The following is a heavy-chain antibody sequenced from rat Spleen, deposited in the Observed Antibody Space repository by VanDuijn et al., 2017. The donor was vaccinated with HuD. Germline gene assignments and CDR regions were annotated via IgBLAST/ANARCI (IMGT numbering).Heavy chain of an antibody. CDR3: ARHPLHHWYFDF. J-gene: IGHJ1*01. V-gene: IGHV5-19*01. CDR2: ISPSGGST. Sequence: EVQLVESGGGLVQPGRSLKLSCAASGFTFSNYGMHWIRQAPTKGLEWVASISPSGGSTYYRDSVKGRFTISRDNAKSTLYLQMDSLRSEDTATYYCARHPLHHWYFDFWGPGTMVTVSS. D-gene: IGHD3-8*01. CDR1: GFTFSNYG.